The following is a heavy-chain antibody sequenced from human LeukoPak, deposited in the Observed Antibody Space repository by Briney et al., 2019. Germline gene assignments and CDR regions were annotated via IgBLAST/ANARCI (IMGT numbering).Heavy chain of an antibody. CDR1: GGTFSTHA. CDR2: ITPIFGTA. J-gene: IGHJ4*02. D-gene: IGHD3-3*01. V-gene: IGHV1-69*13. CDR3: ATDPGRSGYSY. Sequence: VASVKVSCKTSGGTFSTHAINWVRQGPGQGLEWMGGITPIFGTANYAQKFQGRVMITADEITSTVYMELSSLRSEDTAVYYCATDPGRSGYSYWGQGTLVTVSS.